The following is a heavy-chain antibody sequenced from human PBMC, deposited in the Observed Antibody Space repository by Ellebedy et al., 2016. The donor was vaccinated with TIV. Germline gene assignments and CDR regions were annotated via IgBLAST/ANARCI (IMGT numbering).Heavy chain of an antibody. Sequence: GSLRLXXTVSGYSISSGYYWGWIRQPPGKGLEWIGSIYHSGSIFYNPSLKSRVTISVDTSKNQFSLKLSSVTAADTAVYYCARDGGYDTDFDYWGQGTLVTVSS. CDR3: ARDGGYDTDFDY. CDR2: IYHSGSI. V-gene: IGHV4-38-2*02. J-gene: IGHJ4*02. D-gene: IGHD5-12*01. CDR1: GYSISSGYY.